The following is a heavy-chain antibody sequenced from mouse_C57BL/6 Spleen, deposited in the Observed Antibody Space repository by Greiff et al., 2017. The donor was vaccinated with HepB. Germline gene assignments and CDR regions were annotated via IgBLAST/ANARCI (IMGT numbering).Heavy chain of an antibody. V-gene: IGHV1-15*01. D-gene: IGHD2-3*01. J-gene: IGHJ4*01. CDR1: GYTFTDYE. CDR2: IDPETGGT. CDR3: TRWGYEAMDY. Sequence: QVQLQQSGAELVRPGASVTLSCKASGYTFTDYEMHWVKQTPVHGLEWIGAIDPETGGTAYNQKFKGKAILTADKSSSTAYMELRSLTSEDSAVYYCTRWGYEAMDYWGQGTSVTVSS.